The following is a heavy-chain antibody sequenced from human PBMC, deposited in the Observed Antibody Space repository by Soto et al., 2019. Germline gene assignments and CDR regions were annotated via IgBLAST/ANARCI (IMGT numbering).Heavy chain of an antibody. CDR2: MNPNSGNT. D-gene: IGHD6-13*01. CDR1: GYTFTSYD. CDR3: ARGRSSIWYPSLYYYYGMDV. Sequence: QVQLVQSGAEVKKPGASVKVSCKASGYTFTSYDINWVRQATGQGLEWMGWMNPNSGNTGYAQKFQGRVTMTRNTSISTAYMELSRLRSEDTAVYYCARGRSSIWYPSLYYYYGMDVWGQGTTVTVSS. J-gene: IGHJ6*02. V-gene: IGHV1-8*01.